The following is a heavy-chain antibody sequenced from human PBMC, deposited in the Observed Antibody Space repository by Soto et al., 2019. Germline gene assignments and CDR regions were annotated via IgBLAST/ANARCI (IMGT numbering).Heavy chain of an antibody. V-gene: IGHV3-30-3*01. CDR3: AGVWLGELSFGGVAH. CDR2: ISYDGSNK. J-gene: IGHJ4*02. CDR1: GFILSTYT. D-gene: IGHD3-16*02. Sequence: QVQLVESGGGVVQPGRSLRLSCAASGFILSTYTMHWVRQAPGKGLEWVTLISYDGSNKYYADSAKGRFTISKDNSSKTLFLQMNSPRAEATAVYYCAGVWLGELSFGGVAHWGQGTLVTVSS.